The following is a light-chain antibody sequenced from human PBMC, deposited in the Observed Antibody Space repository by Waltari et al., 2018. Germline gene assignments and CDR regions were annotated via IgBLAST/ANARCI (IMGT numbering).Light chain of an antibody. CDR2: KDT. Sequence: SYDLAQPPSLSVSPGQTATIDCSGETLPKLYAYWYQQKPGQAPLLVISKDTERPSGIPERFSGSSSGTTVTLTISGLQAEDEADYYCSSFSSSSIRYVFGIGTKVTVL. CDR1: TLPKLY. V-gene: IGLV3-25*03. J-gene: IGLJ1*01. CDR3: SSFSSSSIRYV.